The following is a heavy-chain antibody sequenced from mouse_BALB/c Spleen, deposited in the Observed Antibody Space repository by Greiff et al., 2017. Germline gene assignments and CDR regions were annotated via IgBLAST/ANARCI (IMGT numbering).Heavy chain of an antibody. J-gene: IGHJ2*01. V-gene: IGHV14-1*02. Sequence: EVQLVESGAELVRPGALVKLSCKASGFNIKDYYMHWVKQRPEQGLEWIGWIDPENGNTIYDPKFQGKASITADTSSNTAYLQLSSLTSEDTAVYYCARGDYLYYFDYWGQGTTLTVSS. D-gene: IGHD2-4*01. CDR1: GFNIKDYY. CDR2: IDPENGNT. CDR3: ARGDYLYYFDY.